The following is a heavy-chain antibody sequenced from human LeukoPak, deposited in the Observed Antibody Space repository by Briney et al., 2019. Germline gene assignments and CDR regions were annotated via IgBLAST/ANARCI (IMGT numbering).Heavy chain of an antibody. CDR2: IYSTGDT. CDR3: ARNGYTKSWTHLDY. V-gene: IGHV4-4*07. D-gene: IGHD3/OR15-3a*01. Sequence: PSDTLSLTCTVSSGSIRSYLWAWIRQPAGKTLEWIGRIYSTGDTDYNPSLKSRVTMSIDTSKNQFSLNLRSVTTADTAFYYCARNGYTKSWTHLDYWGQGILVSVSS. J-gene: IGHJ4*02. CDR1: SGSIRSYL.